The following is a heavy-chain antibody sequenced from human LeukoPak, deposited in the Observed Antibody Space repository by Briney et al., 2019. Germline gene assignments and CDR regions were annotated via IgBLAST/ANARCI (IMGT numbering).Heavy chain of an antibody. D-gene: IGHD3-10*01. J-gene: IGHJ6*02. CDR1: GFTFSSYA. CDR3: ARGSYYYYGMDV. CDR2: ISGSGGST. Sequence: GGSLRLSCAASGFTFSSYAMSWVRQAPGKGLEWVSAISGSGGSTYYADSVKGRFTISRDNSKNTLYLQMNSLRAEDTAVYYCARGSYYYYGMDVWGQGTTVTVSS. V-gene: IGHV3-23*01.